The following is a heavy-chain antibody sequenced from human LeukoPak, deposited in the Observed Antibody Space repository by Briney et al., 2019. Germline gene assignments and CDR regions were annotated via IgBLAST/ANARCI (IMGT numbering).Heavy chain of an antibody. J-gene: IGHJ3*02. V-gene: IGHV4-61*02. Sequence: SETLSLTCTVSGVSISSGSYNWNWIRQLAGKGLEWIGRIYTTKSTNYNPSLKSRVTISVDTSKNQVSLNLSSVTAADTAMYCCAKGTRVAGAFDIWGQGTMVTVSS. CDR3: AKGTRVAGAFDI. CDR1: GVSISSGSYN. CDR2: IYTTKST. D-gene: IGHD1-14*01.